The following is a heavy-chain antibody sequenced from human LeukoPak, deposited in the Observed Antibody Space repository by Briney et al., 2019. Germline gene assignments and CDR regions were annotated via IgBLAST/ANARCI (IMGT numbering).Heavy chain of an antibody. Sequence: GGSLRLSCAASGFTFSSCAMNWVRQAPGKGLEWVAVISYDGSNKYYADSVKGRFTISRDNSKNTLYLQMNSLRAEDTAVYYCARAFPEDSSVIVVWGQGTMVTVSS. CDR3: ARAFPEDSSVIVV. CDR1: GFTFSSCA. V-gene: IGHV3-30-3*01. CDR2: ISYDGSNK. D-gene: IGHD3-22*01. J-gene: IGHJ3*01.